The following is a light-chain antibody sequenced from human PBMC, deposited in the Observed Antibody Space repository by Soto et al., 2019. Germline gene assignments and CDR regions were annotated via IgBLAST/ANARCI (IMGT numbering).Light chain of an antibody. Sequence: EIVLTQSPATLSLSPGERATLSCRASQSISSSLAWYQQKPGQAPRLLIYDASTRATGFPARFSGSGSGSDFTLTIGSLEPEDFAVYYCQQRSNWRTFGQGTKVEIK. CDR3: QQRSNWRT. CDR2: DAS. J-gene: IGKJ1*01. CDR1: QSISSS. V-gene: IGKV3-11*01.